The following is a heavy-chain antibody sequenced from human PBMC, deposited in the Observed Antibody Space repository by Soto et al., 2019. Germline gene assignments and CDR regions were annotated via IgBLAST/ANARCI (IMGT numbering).Heavy chain of an antibody. CDR2: ISYDGSSE. CDR3: ARVASSAYPHDGFDI. J-gene: IGHJ3*02. V-gene: IGHV3-30-3*01. Sequence: QVQLVESGGGVVQPGRSLRLSCAASGLTFTNHAMHWVRQAPGRGLEWVAVISYDGSSEYYADSVKGRVTFSRDNSKNTRFLQMNSLRPDGTAVYYCARVASSAYPHDGFDIWGPGTRVIVSS. D-gene: IGHD3-22*01. CDR1: GLTFTNHA.